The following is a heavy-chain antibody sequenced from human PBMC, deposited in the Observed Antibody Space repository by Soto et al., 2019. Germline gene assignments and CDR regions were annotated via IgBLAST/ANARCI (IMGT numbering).Heavy chain of an antibody. CDR1: GYTFTSYG. D-gene: IGHD3-16*01. CDR3: ARARTWGGGENAFDI. J-gene: IGHJ3*02. CDR2: ISAYNGNS. V-gene: IGHV1-18*04. Sequence: ASVKVSCKASGYTFTSYGISWVRQAPGQGLEWMGWISAYNGNSNYAQKLQGRVTMTTDTSTSTAYMELRSLRSDDTAVYYCARARTWGGGENAFDIWGQGTMVTVSS.